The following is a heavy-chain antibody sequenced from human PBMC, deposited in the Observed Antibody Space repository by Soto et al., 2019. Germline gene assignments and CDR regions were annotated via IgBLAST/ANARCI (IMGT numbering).Heavy chain of an antibody. CDR1: GGTFSSYT. CDR3: ARDSLYDSSGYYGPHFDY. Sequence: SVKVSCKASGGTFSSYTISWVRQAPGQGLEWMGRIIPILGIANYAQKFQGRVTITADKSTSTAYMELSSLRSEDTAVYYCARDSLYDSSGYYGPHFDYWGLG. V-gene: IGHV1-69*04. CDR2: IIPILGIA. D-gene: IGHD3-22*01. J-gene: IGHJ4*02.